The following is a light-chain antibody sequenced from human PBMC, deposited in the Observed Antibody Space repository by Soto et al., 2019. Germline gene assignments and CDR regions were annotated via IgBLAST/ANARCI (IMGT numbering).Light chain of an antibody. Sequence: QSVLTQPASVSWSPGQSITISCTGTSNYVGGYNYVSWFQQHPGKAPKLLIFEVSNRPSGVSNRFSGSKSGNTASLTISGLQAEDEADYYCSSFTSTXTFVFGTGTKVXV. J-gene: IGLJ1*01. CDR2: EVS. CDR3: SSFTSTXTFV. CDR1: SNYVGGYNY. V-gene: IGLV2-14*01.